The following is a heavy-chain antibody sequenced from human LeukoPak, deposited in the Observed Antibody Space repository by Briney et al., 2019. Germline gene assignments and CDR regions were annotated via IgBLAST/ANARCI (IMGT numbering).Heavy chain of an antibody. D-gene: IGHD3-10*01. Sequence: SETLSLTCAVSGGSISSGGYSWSWIRQPPGKGLEWIGYIYHSGSTYYNPSLKSRVTISVDRSKNQFSLKLSSVTAADTAVYYCARYPGRGGGMNWFDPWGQGTLVTVSS. CDR1: GGSISSGGYS. J-gene: IGHJ5*02. V-gene: IGHV4-30-2*01. CDR3: ARYPGRGGGMNWFDP. CDR2: IYHSGST.